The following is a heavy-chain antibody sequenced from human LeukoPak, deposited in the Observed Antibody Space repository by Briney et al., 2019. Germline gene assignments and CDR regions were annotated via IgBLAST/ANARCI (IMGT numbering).Heavy chain of an antibody. D-gene: IGHD2-2*01. Sequence: SGGSLRLSCEASGFTFSIYAMNWVRQAPGKGLEWVSTISGSGGNTYYADSVKGRFTISRDNSKDTLYLQMNSLRAEDTAVYYCARDGVSVVPAEYLTFDYWGQGTLVTVSS. CDR2: ISGSGGNT. V-gene: IGHV3-23*01. CDR3: ARDGVSVVPAEYLTFDY. J-gene: IGHJ4*02. CDR1: GFTFSIYA.